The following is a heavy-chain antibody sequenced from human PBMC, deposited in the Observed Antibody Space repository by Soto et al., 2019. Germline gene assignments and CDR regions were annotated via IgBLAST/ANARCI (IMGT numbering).Heavy chain of an antibody. D-gene: IGHD3-9*01. CDR3: ARELRYFDWPTPYFDY. V-gene: IGHV1-69*12. CDR1: GGTFSSYA. CDR2: IIPIFGTA. Sequence: QVQLVQSGAEVKKPGSSVKVSCKASGGTFSSYAISWVRQAPGQGLEWMGGIIPIFGTANYAQKFQGRVTITADESTSTAYMELRSLRSEDTAVYYCARELRYFDWPTPYFDYWGQGTLVTVSS. J-gene: IGHJ4*02.